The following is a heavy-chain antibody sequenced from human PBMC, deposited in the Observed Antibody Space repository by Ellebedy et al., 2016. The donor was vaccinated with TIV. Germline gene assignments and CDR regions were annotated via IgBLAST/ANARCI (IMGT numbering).Heavy chain of an antibody. J-gene: IGHJ4*02. CDR1: GFTFSSCA. CDR3: AKGTSSGFNYDRVGFEY. D-gene: IGHD3-22*01. Sequence: GGSLRLSCAASGFTFSSCAMHWVRQAPGKGLEWLSVISGGGDSTYHAGSVKGRSTITRDNSKNTLYLQMDRLRAEDTAVYYCAKGTSSGFNYDRVGFEYWGQGALVTVSS. V-gene: IGHV3-23*01. CDR2: ISGGGDST.